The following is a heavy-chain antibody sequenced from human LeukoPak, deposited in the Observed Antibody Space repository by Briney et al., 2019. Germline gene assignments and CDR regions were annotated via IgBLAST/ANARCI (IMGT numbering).Heavy chain of an antibody. Sequence: GGSLRLSREASGLTFNNYAMHWVRQSSGKGLEWVSGIGSSGGGTYYADSVKGRFTISRDTSKDTVYLQMDSLRAEDTAIYYCAKIHQNRVVVGAKGAFDIWGQGTVVTVSS. CDR2: IGSSGGGT. J-gene: IGHJ3*02. CDR3: AKIHQNRVVVGAKGAFDI. CDR1: GLTFNNYA. D-gene: IGHD2-15*01. V-gene: IGHV3-23*01.